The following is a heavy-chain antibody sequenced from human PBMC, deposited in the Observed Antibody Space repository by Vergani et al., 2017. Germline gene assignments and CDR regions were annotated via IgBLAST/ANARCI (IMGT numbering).Heavy chain of an antibody. CDR2: IWHDGSNK. J-gene: IGHJ3*02. Sequence: QVQLLESGGGLVQPGGSLRLSCAASGFTFSSYAMSWVRQAPGKGLEWVAVIWHDGSNKYFADSVRGRFTISRDNSKNTLYLQMNSLRAEDTAVYYCTRALYDFWSGYYSRDAFDIWGQGTMVTVSS. V-gene: IGHV3-33*08. CDR3: TRALYDFWSGYYSRDAFDI. D-gene: IGHD3-3*01. CDR1: GFTFSSYA.